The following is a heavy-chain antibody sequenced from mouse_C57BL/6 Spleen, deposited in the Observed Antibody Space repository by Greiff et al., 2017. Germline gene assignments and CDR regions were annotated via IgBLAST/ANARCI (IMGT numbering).Heavy chain of an antibody. CDR3: VRDSSGSYAMDY. D-gene: IGHD3-2*02. CDR1: GFSFNTYA. J-gene: IGHJ4*01. Sequence: EVQGVESGGGLVQPKGSLKLSCAASGFSFNTYAMNWVRQAPGKGLEWVARIRSKSNNYATYYADSVKDRFTISRDDSESMLYLQMNNLKTEDTAMYYCVRDSSGSYAMDYWGQGTSVTVSS. CDR2: IRSKSNNYAT. V-gene: IGHV10-1*01.